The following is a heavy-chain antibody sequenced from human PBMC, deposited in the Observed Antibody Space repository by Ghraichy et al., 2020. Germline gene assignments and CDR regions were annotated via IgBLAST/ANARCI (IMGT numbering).Heavy chain of an antibody. D-gene: IGHD2-15*01. CDR2: IYYSGST. V-gene: IGHV4-39*01. CDR1: GGSISSSSYY. CDR3: ARLLFYCSGGSCYSQDYYGMDV. Sequence: SETLSLTCTVSGGSISSSSYYWGWIRQPPGKGLEWIGSIYYSGSTYYNPSLKSRVTISVYTSKNQFSPKLSSVTAADTAVYYCARLLFYCSGGSCYSQDYYGMDVWGQGTTVTVSS. J-gene: IGHJ6*02.